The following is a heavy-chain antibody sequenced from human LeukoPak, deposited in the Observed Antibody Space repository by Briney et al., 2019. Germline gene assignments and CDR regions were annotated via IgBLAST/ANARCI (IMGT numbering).Heavy chain of an antibody. J-gene: IGHJ4*02. CDR1: GFTFSSYS. CDR2: ISSSSSYI. V-gene: IGHV3-21*01. CDR3: AGSDNWYAWSY. Sequence: GGSLRLSCAASGFTFSSYSMNWVRQAPGKGLEWVSSISSSSSYIYYADSVKGRFTISRDNAKNSLYLQMNSLRAEDTAVYYCAGSDNWYAWSYWGQGTLVTVSS. D-gene: IGHD1-1*01.